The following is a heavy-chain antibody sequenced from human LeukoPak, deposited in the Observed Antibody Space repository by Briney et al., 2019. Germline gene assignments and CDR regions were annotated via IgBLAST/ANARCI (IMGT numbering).Heavy chain of an antibody. CDR3: ARGLGNNWCFDL. D-gene: IGHD1-26*01. CDR1: GFTFSSYA. Sequence: GGSLRLSCAASGFTFSSYAMHWVRQAPGKGLEWVAVISYDGSNKYYADSVKGRFTISRDNSKNTLYLQMNSLRAEDTAVYYCARGLGNNWCFDLWGRGTLVSVSS. CDR2: ISYDGSNK. J-gene: IGHJ2*01. V-gene: IGHV3-30-3*01.